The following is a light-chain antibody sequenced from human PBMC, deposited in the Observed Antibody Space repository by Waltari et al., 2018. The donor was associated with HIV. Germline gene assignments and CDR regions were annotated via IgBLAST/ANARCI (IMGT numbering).Light chain of an antibody. CDR3: TSYTVNSGLV. V-gene: IGLV2-14*03. CDR1: SSDGGDFNY. CDR2: DVT. J-gene: IGLJ3*02. Sequence: QSALTQPASVSGSPGQSITISCTRTSSDGGDFNYVSWYQQHPGTATNLLIYDVTGRPAGVSSRFSGAKSGNTACLTISGLQTEDEAFYYCTSYTVNSGLVFGGGTRLAV.